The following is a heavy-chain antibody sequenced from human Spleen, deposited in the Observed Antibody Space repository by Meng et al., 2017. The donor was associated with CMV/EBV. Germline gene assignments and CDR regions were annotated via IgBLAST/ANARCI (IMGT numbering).Heavy chain of an antibody. CDR2: ISGSGGST. J-gene: IGHJ4*02. Sequence: GESLKISCAASGFTFSSYAMSWVRQAPGKGLEWVSAISGSGGSTYYPDSVRGRFTISRDNSKNTVYLQMNSLRPEDTALYFCAKDPIGGNYRGSHFDYWGQGVLVTVSS. D-gene: IGHD3-16*01. CDR3: AKDPIGGNYRGSHFDY. CDR1: GFTFSSYA. V-gene: IGHV3-23*01.